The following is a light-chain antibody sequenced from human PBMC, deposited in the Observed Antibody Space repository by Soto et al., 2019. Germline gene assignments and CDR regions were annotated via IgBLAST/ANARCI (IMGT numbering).Light chain of an antibody. Sequence: EIVLTQSPGTLSLSPGERATLSCRASQSVSSSYLAWYQQKPGQAPRLLIYGASSRATGIPDRFSGSGSGTDFTLTISRLEPEDFAVYSCQQYGSSPYTFGQRTKLEIK. CDR3: QQYGSSPYT. CDR1: QSVSSSY. CDR2: GAS. V-gene: IGKV3-20*01. J-gene: IGKJ2*01.